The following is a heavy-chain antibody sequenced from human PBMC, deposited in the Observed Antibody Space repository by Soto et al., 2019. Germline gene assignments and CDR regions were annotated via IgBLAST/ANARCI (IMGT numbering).Heavy chain of an antibody. V-gene: IGHV3-30-3*01. D-gene: IGHD3-3*01. CDR3: AREISGGYEHLDY. CDR1: GFTFSSYI. CDR2: IPYDGSRN. Sequence: QVQLVESGGGVAQPERSLRLSCAASGFTFSSYIMHWVRQAPGKGLEWVAVIPYDGSRNYYADSVKGRFTISRDDSQNTLYLQMNSLRAEDTAVYYCAREISGGYEHLDYWGQGTLVTVSS. J-gene: IGHJ4*02.